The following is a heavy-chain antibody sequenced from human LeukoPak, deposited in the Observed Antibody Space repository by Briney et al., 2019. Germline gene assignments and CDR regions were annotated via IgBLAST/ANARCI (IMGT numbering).Heavy chain of an antibody. D-gene: IGHD3-3*01. CDR1: GGPIRNSY. CDR2: IHGTLGST. Sequence: PSETLSLICTVSGGPIRNSYWSWVRHSAGTGMQWIGRIHGTLGSTNHNPSLKSRVVMSLDTSSNQFSLRLSAMSAADTATYYCARIFGRDIWGQGTLVTVSP. CDR3: ARIFGRDI. J-gene: IGHJ3*02. V-gene: IGHV4-4*07.